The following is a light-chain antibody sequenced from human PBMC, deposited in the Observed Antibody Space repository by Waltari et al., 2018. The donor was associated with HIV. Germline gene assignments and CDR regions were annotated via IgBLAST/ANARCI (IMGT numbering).Light chain of an antibody. V-gene: IGLV1-44*01. J-gene: IGLJ3*02. Sequence: QSVLTQPPSASETPGQRVTISCSGSTSNIETNTVSWYQQFAGTAPKLLFYKNNQRASVVPARFSGSKSGTSASLAIDGLQSDDEALYYCASWDTSLNAWVFGGGTTLTVL. CDR2: KNN. CDR1: TSNIETNT. CDR3: ASWDTSLNAWV.